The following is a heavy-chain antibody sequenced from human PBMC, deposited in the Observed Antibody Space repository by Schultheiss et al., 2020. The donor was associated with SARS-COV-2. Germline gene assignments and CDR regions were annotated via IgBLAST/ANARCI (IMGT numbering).Heavy chain of an antibody. D-gene: IGHD6-19*01. V-gene: IGHV3-15*01. J-gene: IGHJ4*02. CDR3: TTVLAVADSYFDY. CDR2: IKSKTDGGTT. CDR1: GFTFSSYA. Sequence: GGSLRLSCAASGFTFSSYAMSWVRQAPGKGLEWVGRIKSKTDGGTTDYAAPVKGRFTISRDDSKNTLYLQMNSLKTEDTAVYYCTTVLAVADSYFDYWGQGTLVTVSS.